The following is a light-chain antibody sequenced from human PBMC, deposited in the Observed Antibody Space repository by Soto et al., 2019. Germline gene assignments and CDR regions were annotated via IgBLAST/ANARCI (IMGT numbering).Light chain of an antibody. Sequence: DIVLTQSPATLSLSPGERATLSCRASQSVSSDLAWYQQKPGQAPRLLIYDACNRATGIPARFSGSGSGTDFTLTISSLEPEDFAVYYCQQRSNWPPVTFGGGTKVEIK. CDR2: DAC. CDR3: QQRSNWPPVT. J-gene: IGKJ4*01. CDR1: QSVSSD. V-gene: IGKV3-11*01.